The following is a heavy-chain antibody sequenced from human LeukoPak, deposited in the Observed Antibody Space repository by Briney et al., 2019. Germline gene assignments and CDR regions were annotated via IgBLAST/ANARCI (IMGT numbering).Heavy chain of an antibody. CDR2: VNEDGSKK. CDR1: GFTFSSYW. CDR3: ARAGDRGTVDF. J-gene: IGHJ4*02. Sequence: GGSLRLSCAASGFTFSSYWMSWVRQAPGKGLEWVANVNEDGSKKYHVDSMKGRFTISRDNAKNSLYLQVSSLRAEDTAVYYCARAGDRGTVDFWGQGPLVTVSS. V-gene: IGHV3-7*01. D-gene: IGHD7-27*01.